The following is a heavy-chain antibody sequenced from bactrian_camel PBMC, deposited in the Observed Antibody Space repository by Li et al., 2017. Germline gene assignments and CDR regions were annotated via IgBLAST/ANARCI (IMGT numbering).Heavy chain of an antibody. V-gene: IGHV3-2*01. J-gene: IGHJ4*01. Sequence: HVQLVESGGGLVQPGGSLRLSCAASGFTFSSYDMSWVRQAPGKGPEWVSTIVRDGSQSHYADSVKGRFTISRDVAKNTLYLQMNSLKTEDTALYYCATDPTLILVTAGSVFGHWGQGTQVTVS. CDR1: GFTFSSYD. CDR2: IVRDGSQS. CDR3: ATDPTLILVTAGSVFGH. D-gene: IGHD4*01.